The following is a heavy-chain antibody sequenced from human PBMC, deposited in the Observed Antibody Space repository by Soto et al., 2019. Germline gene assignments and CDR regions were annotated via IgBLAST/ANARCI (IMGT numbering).Heavy chain of an antibody. CDR1: GFSLSTTGVG. CDR2: IYWDDDK. J-gene: IGHJ3*02. CDR3: AHILSGYNAFDI. V-gene: IGHV2-5*02. Sequence: QITLKESGPTLVKPTQTLTLTCTFSGFSLSTTGVGVGWIRQPPEKALEWLALIYWDDDKRYSPSLKSRLTITKDTSKNQVVLTMTNMDPVDTATYYCAHILSGYNAFDIWGQGTMVTVSS. D-gene: IGHD3-22*01.